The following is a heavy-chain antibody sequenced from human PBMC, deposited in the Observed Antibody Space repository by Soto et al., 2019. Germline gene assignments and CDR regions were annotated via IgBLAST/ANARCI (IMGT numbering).Heavy chain of an antibody. V-gene: IGHV2-26*01. CDR1: GLSITDSEMG. CDR3: ARRHMAVAVSPWFDP. Sequence: QVTLKESGPVLVTPTETLTLRCTVSGLSITDSEMGVSWIRQPPGQPLEWLAHIDSSGEKSYRTFLKSRLAISKDTSKSQLVLTMTNMDPADTATYYCARRHMAVAVSPWFDPWGQGIPVTVSS. D-gene: IGHD3-10*01. CDR2: IDSSGEK. J-gene: IGHJ5*02.